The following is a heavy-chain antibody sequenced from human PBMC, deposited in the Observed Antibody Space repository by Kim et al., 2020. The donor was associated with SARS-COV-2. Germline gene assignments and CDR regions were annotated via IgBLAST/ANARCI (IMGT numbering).Heavy chain of an antibody. J-gene: IGHJ5*02. CDR3: ASGYTRGWFDP. V-gene: IGHV1-69*06. CDR2: TL. D-gene: IGHD5-12*01. Sequence: TLNYAQRFQGRVTLTADKSTSTAYMELSSLKSDDTAIYFCASGYTRGWFDPWGQGTLLTVSA.